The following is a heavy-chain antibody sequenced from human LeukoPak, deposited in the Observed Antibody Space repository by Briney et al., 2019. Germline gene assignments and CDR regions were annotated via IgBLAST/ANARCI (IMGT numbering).Heavy chain of an antibody. CDR3: ASRGATSDY. J-gene: IGHJ4*02. CDR1: GYTFTSYY. CDR2: INPSGGST. Sequence: GASVKVSCKASGYTFTSYYMHWVRQAPGQGLEWMGIINPSGGSTSYAQKFQGRVTMTRNTSISTAYMELSSLRSEDTAVYYCASRGATSDYWGQGTLVTVSS. D-gene: IGHD1-26*01. V-gene: IGHV1-46*01.